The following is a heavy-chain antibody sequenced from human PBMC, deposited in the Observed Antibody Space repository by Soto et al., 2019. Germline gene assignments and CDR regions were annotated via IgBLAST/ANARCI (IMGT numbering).Heavy chain of an antibody. J-gene: IGHJ3*02. CDR2: ISYSGST. Sequence: QVQLQESGPGLVKPSQTLSLTYTVSGGSISSGGYYWSWIRQHPGKGLEWIGYISYSGSTYYNSSLKSRVTISVDTSKNQFSLKLTSVTAADTAVYYCAREGAGPKGSSSWPDDAFDIWGQGTMVTVSS. V-gene: IGHV4-31*03. D-gene: IGHD6-13*01. CDR1: GGSISSGGYY. CDR3: AREGAGPKGSSSWPDDAFDI.